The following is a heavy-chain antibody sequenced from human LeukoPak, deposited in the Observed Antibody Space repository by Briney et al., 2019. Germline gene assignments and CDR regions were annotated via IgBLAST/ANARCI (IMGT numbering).Heavy chain of an antibody. Sequence: PSETLSLTCTVSGGSISSSSYYWGWIRQPPGKGLEWIGSIYYSGSTNYNPSLKSRVTISVDTSKNQFSLKLSSVTAADTVVYYCARGGVPVGHAFDIWGQGTMVTVSS. CDR1: GGSISSSSYY. V-gene: IGHV4-39*07. CDR3: ARGGVPVGHAFDI. CDR2: IYYSGST. J-gene: IGHJ3*02. D-gene: IGHD1-1*01.